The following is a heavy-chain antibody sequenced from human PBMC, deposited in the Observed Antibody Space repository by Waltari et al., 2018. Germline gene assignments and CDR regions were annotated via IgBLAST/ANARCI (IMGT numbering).Heavy chain of an antibody. D-gene: IGHD2-21*01. V-gene: IGHV3-30*02. CDR3: AKGPYSKLPGFDV. CDR1: GFTFHMYG. Sequence: QARLAESGGGVVQPGGSLRLSCAASGFTFHMYGMHWVRQAPGKGLEWVAGIGRLYDGVDKYYKASVKGRFTISRDNPNNMLYLEMNSLRSEDTAIYYCAKGPYSKLPGFDVWGQGTTVTVS. J-gene: IGHJ6*02. CDR2: IGRLYDGVDK.